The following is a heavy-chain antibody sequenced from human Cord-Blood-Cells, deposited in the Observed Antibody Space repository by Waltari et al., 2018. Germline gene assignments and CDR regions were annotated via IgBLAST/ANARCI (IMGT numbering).Heavy chain of an antibody. V-gene: IGHV3-33*01. CDR1: GFTFSSYG. D-gene: IGHD5-18*01. J-gene: IGHJ3*02. Sequence: QVQLVESGGGVVQPGRSLRLSCAASGFTFSSYGMHWVRQAPGKGLEWVAVIWYDGSNKYYADSVKGRFTISRDNSKNTLYLQMNSLRAEDTAVYYCARKRGLPDAFDIWGQGTMVTVSS. CDR2: IWYDGSNK. CDR3: ARKRGLPDAFDI.